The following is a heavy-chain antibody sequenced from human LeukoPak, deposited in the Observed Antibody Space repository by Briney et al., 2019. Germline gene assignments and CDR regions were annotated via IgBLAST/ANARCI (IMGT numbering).Heavy chain of an antibody. D-gene: IGHD4-17*01. CDR2: ISWNGNDI. CDR3: AKVSRNYGDYGSKWYFDL. Sequence: GGSLRLSCAASGFTFDDYAMHWVRQAPGKGLEWVSGISWNGNDIGYADSVKGRFTISRDNAKNSVYVQMNSLRAEDTALYYCAKVSRNYGDYGSKWYFDLWGRGTLVTVSS. CDR1: GFTFDDYA. V-gene: IGHV3-9*01. J-gene: IGHJ2*01.